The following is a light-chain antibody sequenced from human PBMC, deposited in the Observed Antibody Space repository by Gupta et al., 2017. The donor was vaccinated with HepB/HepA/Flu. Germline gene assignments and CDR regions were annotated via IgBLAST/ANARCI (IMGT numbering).Light chain of an antibody. CDR1: SLSTHY. CDR2: SKN. J-gene: IGLJ2*01. CDR3: NYRDSSGNRVV. V-gene: IGLV3-19*01. Sequence: SSELTQAPAVSLALGQTVRITSQGDSLSTHYASWYQQKPGEAPVLVIYSKNNRPSGIPDRFSGSSSGKPAFLTIAGAQAEEEADYYCNYRDSSGNRVVFGGGTKLTVL.